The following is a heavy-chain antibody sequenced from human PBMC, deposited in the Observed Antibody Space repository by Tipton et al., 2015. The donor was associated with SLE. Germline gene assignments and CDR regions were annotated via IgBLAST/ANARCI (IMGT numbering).Heavy chain of an antibody. V-gene: IGHV4-34*01. D-gene: IGHD2-15*01. CDR3: ARGLLEFHAFDI. J-gene: IGHJ3*02. CDR2: INHSGST. CDR1: GGSFSGYY. Sequence: GLVKPSETLSLTCAVYGGSFSGYYWSWIRQPPGKGLEWIGEINHSGSTNYNPSLKSRVTISVDTSKNQFSLKLSSVTAADTAVYYCARGLLEFHAFDIWGQGTMVTVSS.